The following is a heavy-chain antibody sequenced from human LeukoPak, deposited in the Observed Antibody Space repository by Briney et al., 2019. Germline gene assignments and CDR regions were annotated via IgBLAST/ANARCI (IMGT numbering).Heavy chain of an antibody. CDR2: ISSSSSYI. Sequence: GGSLRLSCAASGFTFSSYSMNWVRQAPGKGLEWVSSISSSSSYIYYADSVKGRFTISRDNAKNSLYLQMNSLRAEDTAVYYCARANWNYATFHYYYYMDVWGKGTTVTVSS. J-gene: IGHJ6*03. CDR3: ARANWNYATFHYYYYMDV. V-gene: IGHV3-21*01. CDR1: GFTFSSYS. D-gene: IGHD1-7*01.